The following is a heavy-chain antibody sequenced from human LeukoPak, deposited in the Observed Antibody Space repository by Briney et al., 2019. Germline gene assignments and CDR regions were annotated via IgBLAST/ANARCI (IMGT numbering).Heavy chain of an antibody. CDR2: ISSSSSTI. Sequence: GGSLRLSCAASGFTFSSYSMNWVRQAPGKGLEWVSYISSSSSTIYYADSVKGRFTISRDNAKNSLYLQMNSLRAEDTAVYYCARAPDILYYYDSSGYSPFDYWGQGTLVTVSS. CDR3: ARAPDILYYYDSSGYSPFDY. V-gene: IGHV3-48*01. CDR1: GFTFSSYS. D-gene: IGHD3-22*01. J-gene: IGHJ4*02.